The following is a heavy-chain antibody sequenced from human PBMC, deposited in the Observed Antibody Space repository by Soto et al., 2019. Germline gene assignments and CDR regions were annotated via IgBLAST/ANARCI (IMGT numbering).Heavy chain of an antibody. CDR1: GYTFTSYG. V-gene: IGHV1-18*01. Sequence: APVKVSCKASGYTFTSYGISWVRQAPGQGLEWMGWISAYNGNTKYVQKFQGRVTMTTDTSTSTAYMELRSLRSDDTAVYYCARAAAAGLNDYWGQGTLVTVSS. D-gene: IGHD6-13*01. J-gene: IGHJ4*02. CDR2: ISAYNGNT. CDR3: ARAAAAGLNDY.